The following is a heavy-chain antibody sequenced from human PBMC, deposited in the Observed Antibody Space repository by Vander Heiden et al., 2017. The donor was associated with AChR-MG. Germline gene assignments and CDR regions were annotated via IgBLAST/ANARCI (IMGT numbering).Heavy chain of an antibody. V-gene: IGHV3-23*01. CDR3: AKGPWLSYFDY. J-gene: IGHJ4*02. Sequence: EVQLLESGGGLVQPGGSLRLSCSASGFTFHGYAMNWVRQAPGKGLEWVSGISANGVRTHYIDSVKGRFTISRDNSKNTLYLQINSLRADDTAVYFCAKGPWLSYFDYWGQGSLVTVSS. CDR2: ISANGVRT. CDR1: GFTFHGYA. D-gene: IGHD5-12*01.